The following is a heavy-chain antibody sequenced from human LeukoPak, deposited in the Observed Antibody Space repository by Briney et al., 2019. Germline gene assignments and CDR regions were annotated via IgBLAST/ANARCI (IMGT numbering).Heavy chain of an antibody. CDR3: ARYFDGLLWSWFDP. CDR2: IYTSGST. Sequence: SETLSLTCTVSGGSISSYYWSWIRQPAGKGLEWIGRIYTSGSTNYNPSLKSRVTMSVDTSKNQFSLKLSSVTAADTAVYYCARYFDGLLWSWFDPWGQGTLVTVSS. D-gene: IGHD3-9*01. V-gene: IGHV4-4*07. J-gene: IGHJ5*02. CDR1: GGSISSYY.